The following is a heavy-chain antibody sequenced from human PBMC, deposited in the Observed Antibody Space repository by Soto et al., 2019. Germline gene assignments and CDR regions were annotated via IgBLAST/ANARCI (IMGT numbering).Heavy chain of an antibody. J-gene: IGHJ5*02. V-gene: IGHV1-46*01. CDR3: ATGATVDL. CDR1: GYTFTSYN. D-gene: IGHD1-26*01. Sequence: GASVKVSCKTSGYTFTSYNVHWVRQAPGQGLEWLRIIKPSTGQTRDAQKVQGRITMTRDTSASTVYMELTRLRSEDTAVYYCATGATVDLWGQGTLVTVSS. CDR2: IKPSTGQT.